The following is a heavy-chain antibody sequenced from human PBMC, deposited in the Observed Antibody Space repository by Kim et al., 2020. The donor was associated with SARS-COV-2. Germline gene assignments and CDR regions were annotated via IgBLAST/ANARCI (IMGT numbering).Heavy chain of an antibody. D-gene: IGHD3-22*01. CDR3: ASNYDSSSMYFDY. J-gene: IGHJ4*02. V-gene: IGHV3-7*01. Sequence: YVDSVKGRFTISRDNAKNSLYLQMNSLRAEDTAVYYCASNYDSSSMYFDYWGQGTLVTVSS.